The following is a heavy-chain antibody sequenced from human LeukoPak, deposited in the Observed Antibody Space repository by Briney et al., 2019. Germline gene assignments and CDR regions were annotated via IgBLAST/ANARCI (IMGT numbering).Heavy chain of an antibody. CDR2: IYYTGAT. D-gene: IGHD6-19*01. V-gene: IGHV4-59*08. J-gene: IGHJ4*02. CDR1: GGSIGNNY. CDR3: AKYGNSGWVIDN. Sequence: PSGTLSLTCTVSGGSIGNNYWTWIRQPPGKGLEYIGYIYYTGATNYNPSLKSRVTISVDTSKSQFSLKLSSVTAADTAVYFCAKYGNSGWVIDNWGQGALVTVSS.